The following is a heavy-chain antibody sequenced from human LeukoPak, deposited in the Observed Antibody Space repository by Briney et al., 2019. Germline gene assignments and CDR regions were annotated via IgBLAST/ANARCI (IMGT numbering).Heavy chain of an antibody. Sequence: PGGSLRLSCAASTFTFSSSTMNWVRQAPGKGLEWVSSISSSSSYINYADSVKGRFTISRDNAKNSLYLQMNSLRAEDTAVYYGARESNSPNIFDYWGQGTLVTVSS. J-gene: IGHJ4*02. CDR3: ARESNSPNIFDY. CDR1: TFTFSSST. D-gene: IGHD4-23*01. V-gene: IGHV3-21*01. CDR2: ISSSSSYI.